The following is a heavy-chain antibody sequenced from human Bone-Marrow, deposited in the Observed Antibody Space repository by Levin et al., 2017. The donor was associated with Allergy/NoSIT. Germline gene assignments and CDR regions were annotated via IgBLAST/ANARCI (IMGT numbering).Heavy chain of an antibody. CDR3: ARIGGGIY. CDR1: GFTFSSYS. CDR2: ISSSSSYI. Sequence: GESLKISCAASGFTFSSYSMNWVRQAPGKGLEWVSSISSSSSYIYYADSVKGRFTISRDNAKNSLYLQMNSLRAEDTAVYYCARIGGGIYWGQGTLVTVSS. V-gene: IGHV3-21*01. J-gene: IGHJ4*02. D-gene: IGHD3-10*01.